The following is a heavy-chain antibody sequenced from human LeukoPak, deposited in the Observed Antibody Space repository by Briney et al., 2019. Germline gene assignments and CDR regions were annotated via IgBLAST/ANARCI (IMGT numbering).Heavy chain of an antibody. CDR3: ARDRSIAAARSGFDY. CDR2: INPNSGGT. Sequence: ASVKVSCKASGYTFTSYYLHWVRQAPGQGLEWMGWINPNSGGTNYAQKFQGRVTMTRDTSISTAYMELSRLRSDDTAVYYCARDRSIAAARSGFDYWGQGTLVTVSS. CDR1: GYTFTSYY. D-gene: IGHD6-13*01. J-gene: IGHJ4*02. V-gene: IGHV1-2*02.